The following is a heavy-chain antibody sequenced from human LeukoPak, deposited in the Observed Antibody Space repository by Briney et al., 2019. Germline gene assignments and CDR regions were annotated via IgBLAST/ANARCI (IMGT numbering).Heavy chain of an antibody. J-gene: IGHJ3*02. D-gene: IGHD3-9*01. CDR3: ARTGDAFDI. Sequence: SETLSLTCAVYGGSFSGYYWSWIRQPPGKGLEWIGEINHSGSTNYNPSLKSRVTISVDTSKNQFSPKLSSVTAADTAVYYCARTGDAFDIWGQGTMVTVSS. CDR1: GGSFSGYY. V-gene: IGHV4-34*01. CDR2: INHSGST.